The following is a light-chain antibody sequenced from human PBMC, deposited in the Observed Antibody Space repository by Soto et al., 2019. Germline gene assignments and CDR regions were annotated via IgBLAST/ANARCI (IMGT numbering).Light chain of an antibody. V-gene: IGKV1-5*01. CDR1: QSISSW. CDR3: QQSYSTLWT. Sequence: IQMTHSPSTLSASLGDIVTMTFRAIQSISSWLAWYQQKPGKAPKVLIYDASNLESGVPSRFSGSGSGTDFTLTISSLQPEDFATYYCQQSYSTLWTFGQGTKVDIK. J-gene: IGKJ1*01. CDR2: DAS.